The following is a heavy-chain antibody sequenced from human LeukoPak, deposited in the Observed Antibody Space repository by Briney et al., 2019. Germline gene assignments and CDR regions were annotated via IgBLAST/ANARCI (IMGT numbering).Heavy chain of an antibody. CDR2: IYSGGST. J-gene: IGHJ6*04. V-gene: IGHV3-53*01. Sequence: GGSLRLSCAASGFTVSSNYMSWVRQAPGKGLEWVSVIYSGGSTYYADSMKGRFTISRDNSKNTLYLQMNSPRAEDTAVYYCARDNYGDYGMDVWGKGTTVTVSS. D-gene: IGHD4-17*01. CDR3: ARDNYGDYGMDV. CDR1: GFTVSSNY.